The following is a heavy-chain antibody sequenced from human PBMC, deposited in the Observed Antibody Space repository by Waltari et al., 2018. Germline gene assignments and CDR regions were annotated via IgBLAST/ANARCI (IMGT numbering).Heavy chain of an antibody. CDR2: IRYDGSNK. J-gene: IGHJ4*02. D-gene: IGHD2-15*01. CDR3: AKIPYVGGVY. CDR1: GFTFSSYG. Sequence: QVQLVESGGGVVQPGGSLRLSCAASGFTFSSYGMHWVRQAPGKGLEGVEFIRYDGSNKYYADSVKGRFTISRDNSKNTLYLQMNSLRAEDTAVYYCAKIPYVGGVYWGQGTLVTVSS. V-gene: IGHV3-30*02.